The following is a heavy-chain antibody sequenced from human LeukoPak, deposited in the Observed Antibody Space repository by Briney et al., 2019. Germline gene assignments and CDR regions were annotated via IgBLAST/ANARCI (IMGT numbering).Heavy chain of an antibody. CDR3: VKGSSGRFIYFDY. V-gene: IGHV3-64D*06. Sequence: GGSLRLSCSASGFTFSSYAMHWVRQAPGKGLEYVSAISSNGGSTYYADSVKGRFAISRDNSKNTLYLQMSSLRAEDAAVYYCVKGSSGRFIYFDYWGQGTLVTVSS. J-gene: IGHJ4*02. CDR2: ISSNGGST. CDR1: GFTFSSYA. D-gene: IGHD6-19*01.